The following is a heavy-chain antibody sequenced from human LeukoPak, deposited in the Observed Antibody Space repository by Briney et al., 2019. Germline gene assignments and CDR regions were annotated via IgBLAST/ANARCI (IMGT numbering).Heavy chain of an antibody. CDR3: AKDPTSNYYDFWSGYYEDY. D-gene: IGHD3-3*01. CDR2: IRYDGSNK. CDR1: GFTFSSYG. Sequence: PGGSLRLSCAASGFTFSSYGMHWVRQAPGKGLEWVAFIRYDGSNKYYADSAKGRFTISRDNSKNTLYLQMNSLRAEDTAVYYCAKDPTSNYYDFWSGYYEDYWGQGTLVTVSS. J-gene: IGHJ4*02. V-gene: IGHV3-30*02.